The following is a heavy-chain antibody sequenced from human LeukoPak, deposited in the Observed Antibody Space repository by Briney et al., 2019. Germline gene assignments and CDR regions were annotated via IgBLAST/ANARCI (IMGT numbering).Heavy chain of an antibody. J-gene: IGHJ4*02. V-gene: IGHV3-74*01. D-gene: IGHD6-13*01. CDR2: INIDGSST. CDR1: GFTFNNYW. CDR3: XCSXWSNPYYFDY. Sequence: GGSLRLSCAASGFTFNNYWMHWVRQAPGKGLVWVSRINIDGSSTSYADSVKGRFTISRDNAKNTLYLQMNSLRAEDTAIYYCXCSXWSNPYYFDYWGQGTLVTVSS.